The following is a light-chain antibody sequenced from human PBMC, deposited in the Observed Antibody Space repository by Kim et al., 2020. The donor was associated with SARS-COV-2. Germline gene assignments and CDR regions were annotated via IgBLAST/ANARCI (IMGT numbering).Light chain of an antibody. CDR1: SSNIGNNY. Sequence: QLVLTQPPSVSAAPGQKVTISCSGSSSNIGNNYVSWYQQLPGTAPKLLIYDNNKRPSGIPDRFSGSKSGTSATLGITGLQTGDEADYYCGTWDNSLSAGVFGTGTKVTVL. CDR3: GTWDNSLSAGV. V-gene: IGLV1-51*01. J-gene: IGLJ1*01. CDR2: DNN.